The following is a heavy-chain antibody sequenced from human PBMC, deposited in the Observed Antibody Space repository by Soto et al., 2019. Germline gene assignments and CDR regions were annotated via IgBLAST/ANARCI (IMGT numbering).Heavy chain of an antibody. CDR1: GFTFSSYA. CDR2: FSTSGGST. Sequence: EVQLLESGGGLVQPGGSLRLSCAASGFTFSSYAMSWVRQAPGKGLELVSAFSTSGGSTHYADSVKGRFTISRDNPKNTLHLQMNSLRAEDTAVYYCARRTVTTPGQDDIWGQGTMVTVSS. D-gene: IGHD4-4*01. CDR3: ARRTVTTPGQDDI. V-gene: IGHV3-23*01. J-gene: IGHJ3*02.